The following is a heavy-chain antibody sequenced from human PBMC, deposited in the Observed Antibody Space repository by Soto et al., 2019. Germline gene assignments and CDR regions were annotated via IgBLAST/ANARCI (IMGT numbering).Heavy chain of an antibody. J-gene: IGHJ5*02. CDR3: ARVVVVPAAIGMGSDWFDP. D-gene: IGHD2-2*01. CDR1: GGSISSYY. V-gene: IGHV4-59*01. Sequence: SETLSLTCTVSGGSISSYYWSWIRQPPGKGLEWIGYIYYSGSTNYNPCLKSRVTISVDTSKNQFSLKLSSVTAADTAVYYCARVVVVPAAIGMGSDWFDPWGQGTLVTVSS. CDR2: IYYSGST.